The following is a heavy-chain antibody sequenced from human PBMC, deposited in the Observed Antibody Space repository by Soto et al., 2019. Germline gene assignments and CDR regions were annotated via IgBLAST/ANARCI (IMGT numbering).Heavy chain of an antibody. Sequence: QVQLVQSGAEVKKPGASVKVSCKASGYTFTSYGISWVRQAPGQGLEWMGWISAYNGNTNYAQKVQGRVTMTTDTSTSTVYMELSSLRSEDTAVYYCARETGIAAFDPWGQGTLVTVSS. D-gene: IGHD6-13*01. V-gene: IGHV1-18*01. CDR2: ISAYNGNT. J-gene: IGHJ5*02. CDR1: GYTFTSYG. CDR3: ARETGIAAFDP.